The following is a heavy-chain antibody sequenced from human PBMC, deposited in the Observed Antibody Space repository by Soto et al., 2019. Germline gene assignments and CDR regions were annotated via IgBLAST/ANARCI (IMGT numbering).Heavy chain of an antibody. D-gene: IGHD4-17*01. V-gene: IGHV3-33*01. CDR1: GFTFSSHG. CDR2: IWYDGSNK. Sequence: GGSLRLSCAASGFTFSSHGMHWVRQAPGKGLEWVAVIWYDGSNKYYADSVKGRFTISRDNSKNTLYLQMNSLRAEDTAVYYCARDSSYGDYFDYWGQGTLVTVSS. CDR3: ARDSSYGDYFDY. J-gene: IGHJ4*02.